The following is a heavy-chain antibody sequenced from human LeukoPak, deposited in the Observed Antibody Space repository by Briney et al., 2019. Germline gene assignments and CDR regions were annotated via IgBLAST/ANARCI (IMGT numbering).Heavy chain of an antibody. J-gene: IGHJ4*02. CDR1: GGSISSSSYY. D-gene: IGHD3-16*01. V-gene: IGHV4-39*01. CDR3: ARLGGEEYNNERPGGY. Sequence: PSETLSLTCTVSGGSISSSSYYWGWIRQPPGKGLEWIGSIYYSGSTYYNPSLKSRVTISVDTSKNQFSLKLSSVTAADTAVYYCARLGGEEYNNERPGGYWGQGTLVTVSS. CDR2: IYYSGST.